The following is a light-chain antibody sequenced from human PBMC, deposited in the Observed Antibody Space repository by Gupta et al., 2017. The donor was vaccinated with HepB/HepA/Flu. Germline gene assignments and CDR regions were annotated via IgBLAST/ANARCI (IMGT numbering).Light chain of an antibody. J-gene: IGKJ1*01. CDR2: GAS. CDR1: QSVSSN. CDR3: QQDNNCPRT. Sequence: EIVMTQSPATLSVSPGERATLSCRASQSVSSNLAWYQQKPGQAPRPLIYGASNRATGIPTRFSGSGSGTEFTLTISSLQSEDFAVYYCQQDNNCPRTFGQGTKVEVK. V-gene: IGKV3-15*01.